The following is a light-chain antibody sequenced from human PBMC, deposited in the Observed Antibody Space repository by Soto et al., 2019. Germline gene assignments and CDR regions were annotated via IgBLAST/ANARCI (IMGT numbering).Light chain of an antibody. CDR1: QSVSSVY. Sequence: IVFTQSPGTLSLSPGERATLSCRASQSVSSVYLAWYQQKPGQAPRLLIYGASTRATGIPARFSGSGSGTEFTLTISSLQSEDFAVYYCQQYDNWPPAWTFGQGTNVDIK. CDR2: GAS. CDR3: QQYDNWPPAWT. J-gene: IGKJ1*01. V-gene: IGKV3-15*01.